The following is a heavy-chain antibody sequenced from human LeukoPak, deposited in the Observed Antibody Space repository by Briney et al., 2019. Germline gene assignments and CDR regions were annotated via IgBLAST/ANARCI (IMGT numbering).Heavy chain of an antibody. J-gene: IGHJ3*02. V-gene: IGHV3-53*01. CDR1: GFTVSSNY. D-gene: IGHD1-26*01. CDR2: IYSGGST. Sequence: GGSLRLSCAASGFTVSSNYMSWVRQAPGKGLEWVSVIYSGGSTYYADSVKGRFTISRDNAKNSLYLQMNSLRAEDTAVYYCARRIIVGAEELDAFDIWGQGTMVTVSS. CDR3: ARRIIVGAEELDAFDI.